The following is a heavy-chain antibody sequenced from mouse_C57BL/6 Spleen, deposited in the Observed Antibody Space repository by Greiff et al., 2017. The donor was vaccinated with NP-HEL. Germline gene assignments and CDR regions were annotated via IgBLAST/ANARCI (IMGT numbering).Heavy chain of an antibody. CDR1: GFSFNTYA. D-gene: IGHD2-1*01. Sequence: EVKLMESGGGLVQPKGSLNLSCAASGFSFNTYAMNWVRQAPGKGLEWVARIRSKSNNYATYYADSVKDRFTISRDDSESMLYLQMNNLKTEDTAMYYCVRRGNFHWYFDVWGTGTTVTVSS. J-gene: IGHJ1*03. V-gene: IGHV10-1*01. CDR2: IRSKSNNYAT. CDR3: VRRGNFHWYFDV.